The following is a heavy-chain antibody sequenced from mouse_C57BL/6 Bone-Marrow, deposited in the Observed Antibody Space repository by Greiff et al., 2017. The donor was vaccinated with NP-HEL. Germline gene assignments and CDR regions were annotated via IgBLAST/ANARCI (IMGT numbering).Heavy chain of an antibody. CDR2: IWGDGST. CDR1: GFSLTSYG. Sequence: VQLKESGPGLVAPSQSLSITCTVSGFSLTSYGVSWVRQPPGKGLEWLGVIWGDGSTNYHSALISRLSISKDNSKSQVFLKLNSLQTDDTATYYCAKSEEFYYYGSSYYAMDYWGQGTSVTVSS. D-gene: IGHD1-1*01. V-gene: IGHV2-3*01. J-gene: IGHJ4*01. CDR3: AKSEEFYYYGSSYYAMDY.